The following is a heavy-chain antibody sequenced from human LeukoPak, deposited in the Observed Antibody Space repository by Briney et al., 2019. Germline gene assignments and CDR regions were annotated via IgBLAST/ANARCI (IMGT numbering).Heavy chain of an antibody. CDR2: ISSSSSYI. V-gene: IGHV3-21*01. CDR3: ARYCGGDCYSGVDY. D-gene: IGHD2-21*01. CDR1: GFTFSSYS. J-gene: IGHJ4*02. Sequence: GGSLRLSCAASGFTFSSYSMNWVRQAPGKRLEWVSSISSSSSYIYYADSVKGRFTISRDNAKNSLYLQMNSLRAEDTAVYYCARYCGGDCYSGVDYWGQGTLVTVSS.